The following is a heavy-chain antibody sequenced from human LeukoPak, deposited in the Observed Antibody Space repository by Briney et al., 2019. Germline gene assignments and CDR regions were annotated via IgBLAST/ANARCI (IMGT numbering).Heavy chain of an antibody. CDR1: GFTFDDYA. J-gene: IGHJ6*02. CDR2: ISWNSGSI. Sequence: GRSLRLSCAASGFTFDDYAMHWVRQAPGKGLEWVSGISWNSGSIGYADSVKGRFTISRDNAKNSLYLQMNSLRAEDTAVYYCARETGGGFYYYYGMDVWGQGTTVTVSS. V-gene: IGHV3-9*01. CDR3: ARETGGGFYYYYGMDV. D-gene: IGHD3-16*01.